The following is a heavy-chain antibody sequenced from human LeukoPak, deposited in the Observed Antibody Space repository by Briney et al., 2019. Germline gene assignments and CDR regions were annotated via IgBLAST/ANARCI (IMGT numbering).Heavy chain of an antibody. V-gene: IGHV3-7*01. D-gene: IGHD6-19*01. CDR2: IKEDGGEK. CDR3: AKYRPLAGLEY. J-gene: IGHJ4*02. Sequence: PGGSLRLSCAASGFTFSSCWMSWVRQAPGKGLEWLANIKEDGGEKYYVDSVKGRFTISRDNAKNSLYLQMNSLRDKETAVYYCAKYRPLAGLEYWGQGTLVTVSS. CDR1: GFTFSSCW.